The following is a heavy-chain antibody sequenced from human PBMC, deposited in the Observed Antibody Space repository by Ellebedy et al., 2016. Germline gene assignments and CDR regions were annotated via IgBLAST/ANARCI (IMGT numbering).Heavy chain of an antibody. Sequence: GESLKISCAASGFTFSSYSMNWVRQAPGKGLEWVANIKQDGSEKYYVDSVKGRFTISRDNAKNSLYLQMNSLRAEDTAVYYCARDGGGGVPFDMWGQGTKVTVSS. D-gene: IGHD3-16*01. CDR2: IKQDGSEK. V-gene: IGHV3-7*01. CDR3: ARDGGGGVPFDM. J-gene: IGHJ3*02. CDR1: GFTFSSYS.